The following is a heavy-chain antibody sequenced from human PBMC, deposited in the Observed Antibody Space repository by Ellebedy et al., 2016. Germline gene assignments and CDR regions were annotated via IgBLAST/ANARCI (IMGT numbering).Heavy chain of an antibody. CDR1: GFTLSSYA. J-gene: IGHJ6*02. D-gene: IGHD3-10*01. CDR3: ARPYGSGSYLYYYYGLDV. CDR2: IRSKVYGGTT. Sequence: GGSLRLSXAASGFTLSSYAMSWVRQAPGKGLEWVGFIRSKVYGGTTEYAASVKGRFYISRDDSENIAYLRMNSLRIEDTAVYYCARPYGSGSYLYYYYGLDVWGQGTTVTVSS. V-gene: IGHV3-49*04.